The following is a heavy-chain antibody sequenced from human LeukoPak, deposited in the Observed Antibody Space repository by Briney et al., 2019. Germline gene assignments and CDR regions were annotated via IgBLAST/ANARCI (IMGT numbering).Heavy chain of an antibody. D-gene: IGHD3-9*01. CDR3: ARSPNRYYDIWTGYYNIWFDP. V-gene: IGHV1-8*01. J-gene: IGHJ5*02. CDR1: GYTFTNYD. CDR2: MNPDTGNT. Sequence: ASVKVSCEASGYTFTNYDINWVRQATGQGLEWLGWMNPDTGNTGSAQKFQGRVTMTRNTSISTAYMELSSLRSDDTAVYYCARSPNRYYDIWTGYYNIWFDPWGQGTLVTVSS.